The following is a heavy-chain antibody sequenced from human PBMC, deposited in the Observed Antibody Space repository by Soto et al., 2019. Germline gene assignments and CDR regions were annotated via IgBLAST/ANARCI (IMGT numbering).Heavy chain of an antibody. J-gene: IGHJ6*02. V-gene: IGHV3-73*01. D-gene: IGHD3-3*01. CDR3: TSPTYYDFTGGMDV. CDR2: IKSKANSYAT. CDR1: GFNFSEAW. Sequence: GGSLRLSCAASGFNFSEAWMNWVRQAPGKGLEWVGRIKSKANSYATEYAAPVKGRFTISRDDSKNTAYLQMNSLKTEDTAVYYCTSPTYYDFTGGMDVWGQGTTVTVSS.